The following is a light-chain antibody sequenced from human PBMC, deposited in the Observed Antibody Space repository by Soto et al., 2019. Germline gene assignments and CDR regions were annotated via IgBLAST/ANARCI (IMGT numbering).Light chain of an antibody. CDR1: SSDVGGYNY. J-gene: IGLJ1*01. V-gene: IGLV2-14*01. Sequence: QSVLTQPASVSGSPGQSITISCTGTSSDVGGYNYVSWYQQHPGKAPKLMIYEVSNRPSGVSNRFSGSKSGNTASLTISGLQAEDEADYYCSSYTSSSNFYVFGNGTKVTVL. CDR3: SSYTSSSNFYV. CDR2: EVS.